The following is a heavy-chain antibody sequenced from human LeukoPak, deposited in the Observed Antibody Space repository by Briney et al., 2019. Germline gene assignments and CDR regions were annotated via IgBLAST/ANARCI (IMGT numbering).Heavy chain of an antibody. D-gene: IGHD1-26*01. Sequence: SETLSLTCTVSGGSISSYDWNWIRQPPGRGLEWVGYIYSSGSTKYNPSLKSRVTISVDTSKNQFSLKLSSVTAADTAAYYCARQVIVRARHYYFDYWGQGTLATVSS. CDR2: IYSSGST. CDR3: ARQVIVRARHYYFDY. V-gene: IGHV4-59*08. J-gene: IGHJ4*02. CDR1: GGSISSYD.